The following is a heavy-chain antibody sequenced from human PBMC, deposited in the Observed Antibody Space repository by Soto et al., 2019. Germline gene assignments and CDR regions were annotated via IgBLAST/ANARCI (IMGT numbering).Heavy chain of an antibody. CDR2: ISSGSDYI. J-gene: IGHJ5*02. CDR1: GFTFRSYS. Sequence: EVQLVESGGGLVKPGGSLRLSCAASGFTFRSYSMNWVRQAPGKGLEWVSSISSGSDYIDYADSVKGRFTISRDNAKNSLYLQMHSMSVEDTAVYYCARDTRIERAAVAINWLDPWGQGTLVTVTS. CDR3: ARDTRIERAAVAINWLDP. D-gene: IGHD6-13*01. V-gene: IGHV3-21*06.